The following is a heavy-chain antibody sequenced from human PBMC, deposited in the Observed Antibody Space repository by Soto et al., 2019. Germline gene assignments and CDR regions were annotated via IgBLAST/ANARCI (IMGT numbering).Heavy chain of an antibody. CDR2: INAGNGNT. J-gene: IGHJ4*02. D-gene: IGHD3-10*01. Sequence: ASVKVSCKASGYIFTSYAMHWVRQAPGQRLEWMGWINAGNGNTKYSQKFQGRVTITRDTSASTAYMELSSLRSEDTAVYYCARPLFLWFGEYQRIPGFDYWGKGPLVTVPS. CDR1: GYIFTSYA. CDR3: ARPLFLWFGEYQRIPGFDY. V-gene: IGHV1-3*01.